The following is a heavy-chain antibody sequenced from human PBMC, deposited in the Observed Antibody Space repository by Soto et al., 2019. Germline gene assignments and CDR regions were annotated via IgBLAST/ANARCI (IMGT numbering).Heavy chain of an antibody. Sequence: EVQLLESGGGLVQPGGSLRLSCPASGLTFSSYAISWVRQAPGKGLEWVSAISGSGGSTYYADSVKGRFTISRDNSKNTLYLQMNSLRAEDTAVYYCAKDGKYSYGYDPFDYWGQGTLVTVSS. CDR3: AKDGKYSYGYDPFDY. CDR2: ISGSGGST. J-gene: IGHJ4*02. V-gene: IGHV3-23*01. CDR1: GLTFSSYA. D-gene: IGHD5-18*01.